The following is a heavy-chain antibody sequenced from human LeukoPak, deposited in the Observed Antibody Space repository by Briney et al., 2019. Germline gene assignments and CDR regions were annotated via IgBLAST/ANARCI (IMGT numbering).Heavy chain of an antibody. Sequence: PSETLSLTCAVYGGSFSGYYWSWIRQPPGKGLEWIGEINHSGSTNFNPSLKSRVTISVDTSKNQFSLKLSSVTAADTAVYYCARGRRYCSSTSCYSYCSGGSCSWFDPWGQGTLVTVSS. CDR3: ARGRRYCSSTSCYSYCSGGSCSWFDP. J-gene: IGHJ5*02. D-gene: IGHD2-2*02. CDR1: GGSFSGYY. CDR2: INHSGST. V-gene: IGHV4-34*01.